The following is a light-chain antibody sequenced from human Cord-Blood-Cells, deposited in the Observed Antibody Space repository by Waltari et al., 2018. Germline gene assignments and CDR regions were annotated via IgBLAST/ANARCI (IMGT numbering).Light chain of an antibody. Sequence: QSVLTQPPSVSGAPGQRVTISCTGSSSNIGAGYDVHWYQQLPGTAPKLLFYGNSNRPSGVLDRFSGSKSGTSASLAITGLQAEDEADYYCQSYDSSLSGWVFGGGTKLTVL. CDR1: SSNIGAGYD. J-gene: IGLJ3*02. CDR2: GNS. V-gene: IGLV1-40*01. CDR3: QSYDSSLSGWV.